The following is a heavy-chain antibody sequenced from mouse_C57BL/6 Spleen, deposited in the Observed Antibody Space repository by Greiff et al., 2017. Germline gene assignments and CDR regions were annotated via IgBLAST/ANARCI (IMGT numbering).Heavy chain of an antibody. Sequence: EVHLVESGGGLVKPGGSLKLSCAASGFTFSDYGMHWVRQAPEKGLEWVAYISSGSSTIYYADTVKGRFTISRDNAKNTLFLQMTSLRSEDTAIYYCARRYYDYDEEYYYAMDYWGQGTSVTVSS. D-gene: IGHD2-4*01. V-gene: IGHV5-17*01. CDR1: GFTFSDYG. J-gene: IGHJ4*01. CDR2: ISSGSSTI. CDR3: ARRYYDYDEEYYYAMDY.